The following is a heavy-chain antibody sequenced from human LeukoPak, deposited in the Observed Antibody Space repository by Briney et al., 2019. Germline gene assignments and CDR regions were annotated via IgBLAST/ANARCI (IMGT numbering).Heavy chain of an antibody. Sequence: SETLSLTCTVSGGFISGYFWAWIRRPAGKGLEWIGRIYSSGSTNYNLSLKSRVTMSVDTSKNQFSLRLSSVTAADTAVYYCAREARGGSTYFDNWGQGTLVTVSS. CDR1: GGFISGYF. CDR2: IYSSGST. V-gene: IGHV4-4*07. D-gene: IGHD1-26*01. J-gene: IGHJ4*02. CDR3: AREARGGSTYFDN.